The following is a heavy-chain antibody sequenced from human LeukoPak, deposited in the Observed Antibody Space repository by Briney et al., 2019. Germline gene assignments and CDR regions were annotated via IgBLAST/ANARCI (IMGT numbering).Heavy chain of an antibody. D-gene: IGHD6-19*01. CDR3: ARVFTHSSGWSSSTLFDY. J-gene: IGHJ4*02. CDR1: GYTFTGYY. CDR2: INPNSGGT. V-gene: IGHV1-2*02. Sequence: GASVKVSCKASGYTFTGYYMHWVRQAPGQGLEWMGWINPNSGGTNYAQKFQGRVTMTRDTSISTAYMELSRLRSDDTAVYYCARVFTHSSGWSSSTLFDYWGQGTLVTVSS.